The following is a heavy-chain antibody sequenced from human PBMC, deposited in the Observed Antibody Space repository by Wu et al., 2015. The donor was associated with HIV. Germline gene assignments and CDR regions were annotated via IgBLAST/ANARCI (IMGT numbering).Heavy chain of an antibody. Sequence: QVQQVQSGAEVKKTGSSVKVSCKASGGTFKSYDISWVRQAPGQGLEWMAGVNPVFPAGKYAQKFQDRVSIITDDVTGTVYMELKGLTSEDTAVYFCAREQPVREMATVPRAFDLWGQGTMVIVSS. J-gene: IGHJ3*01. CDR1: GGTFKSYD. D-gene: IGHD5-24*01. CDR3: AREQPVREMATVPRAFDL. CDR2: VNPVFPAG. V-gene: IGHV1-69*05.